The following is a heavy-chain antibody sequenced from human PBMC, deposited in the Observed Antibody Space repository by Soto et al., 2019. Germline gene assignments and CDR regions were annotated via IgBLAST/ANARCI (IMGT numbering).Heavy chain of an antibody. V-gene: IGHV4-59*08. Sequence: PSETLSLTCTVSGGSIISSYWRWIRQPPGKGLEWIGYIYDSGSTYYNSSLKSRVTMSVDTSKNQFSLNLSSVTAADTAGYYCPRQLIYWGQGTPVTVSS. D-gene: IGHD6-13*01. CDR1: GGSIISSY. CDR3: PRQLIY. CDR2: IYDSGST. J-gene: IGHJ1*01.